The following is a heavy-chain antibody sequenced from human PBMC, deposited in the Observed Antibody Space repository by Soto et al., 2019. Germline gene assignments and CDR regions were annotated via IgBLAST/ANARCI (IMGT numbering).Heavy chain of an antibody. CDR3: ARGEVEMSYYYMDV. J-gene: IGHJ6*03. Sequence: SETLSLTCAVYGGSFSGYYWSWIRQPPGKGLEWIGEINHSGSTNYNPSLKSRVTISVDTSKNQFSLKLSSVTAADTAVYYCARGEVEMSYYYMDVWGKGTTVTVSS. V-gene: IGHV4-34*01. CDR2: INHSGST. CDR1: GGSFSGYY.